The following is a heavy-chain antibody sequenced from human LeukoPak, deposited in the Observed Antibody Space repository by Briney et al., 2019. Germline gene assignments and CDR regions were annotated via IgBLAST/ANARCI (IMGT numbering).Heavy chain of an antibody. CDR2: IIPIFGTA. CDR1: GGTFSSYA. Sequence: PRASVKVSCKASGGTFSSYAISWVRQAPGQGLEWMGGIIPIFGTANYAQKFQGRVTITTDESTSTAYMELSSLRSEDTAVYYCARSGPRVVAAPADPSWFDPWGQGTLVTVSS. D-gene: IGHD2-15*01. CDR3: ARSGPRVVAAPADPSWFDP. V-gene: IGHV1-69*05. J-gene: IGHJ5*02.